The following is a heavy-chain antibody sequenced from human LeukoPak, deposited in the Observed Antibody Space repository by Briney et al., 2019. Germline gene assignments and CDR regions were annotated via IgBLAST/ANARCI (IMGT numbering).Heavy chain of an antibody. CDR1: GVSISSYY. D-gene: IGHD3-10*01. CDR3: ARVGLGSGSSTGNYYYMDV. Sequence: SESLSLTCTVSGVSISSYYWNWIRQPPGKGLEWIGCIYYSGSNKYNPSLKNRITMSRDTSKNQLPLKLSSVIAADTAVYYCARVGLGSGSSTGNYYYMDVWGKGTTVTVSS. V-gene: IGHV4-59*01. CDR2: IYYSGSN. J-gene: IGHJ6*03.